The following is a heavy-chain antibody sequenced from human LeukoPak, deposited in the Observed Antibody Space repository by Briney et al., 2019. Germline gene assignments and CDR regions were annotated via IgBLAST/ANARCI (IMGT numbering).Heavy chain of an antibody. D-gene: IGHD2-15*01. CDR3: ARGTGRDIPGGDWFDP. V-gene: IGHV3-74*01. CDR1: GFTFSSYW. CDR2: INSDGSST. J-gene: IGHJ5*02. Sequence: PGGSLRLSCAASGFTFSSYWMHWVRQAPGKGLVWVSRINSDGSSTSYADSVKGRFTISRDNSKNTLYLQMNSLRAEDTAVYYCARGTGRDIPGGDWFDPWGQGTLVTVSS.